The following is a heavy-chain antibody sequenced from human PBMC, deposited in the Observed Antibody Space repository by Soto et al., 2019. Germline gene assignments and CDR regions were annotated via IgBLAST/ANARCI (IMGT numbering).Heavy chain of an antibody. V-gene: IGHV1-3*01. CDR1: GYSFTSYA. J-gene: IGHJ4*02. D-gene: IGHD1-26*01. Sequence: GASVKVSCKASGYSFTSYAVHWVRQAPGQRLEWMGWIKAGNGYTKYSQIFQGRITFTRDTSATTVYMELSSLRSEDTAVYYCARDGALADDFFDYWGQGTPVTVSS. CDR3: ARDGALADDFFDY. CDR2: IKAGNGYT.